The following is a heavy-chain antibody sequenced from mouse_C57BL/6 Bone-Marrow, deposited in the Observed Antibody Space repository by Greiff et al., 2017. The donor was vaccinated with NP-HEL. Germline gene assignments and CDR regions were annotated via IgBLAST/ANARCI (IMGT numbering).Heavy chain of an antibody. CDR1: GYTFTSYW. CDR3: AREGGNYDYAHFDY. CDR2: IHPNSGST. Sequence: VQLQQPGAELVKPGASVKLSCKASGYTFTSYWMHWVKQRPGQGLEWIGMIHPNSGSTNYNEKFKSKATLTVDKSSSTAYMQLSSLTSEDSAVYYCAREGGNYDYAHFDYWGQGTTLTVSS. V-gene: IGHV1-64*01. J-gene: IGHJ2*01. D-gene: IGHD2-4*01.